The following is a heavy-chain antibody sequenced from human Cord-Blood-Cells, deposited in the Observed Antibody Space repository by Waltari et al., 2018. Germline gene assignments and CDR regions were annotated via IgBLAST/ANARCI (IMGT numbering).Heavy chain of an antibody. CDR3: VGGSWYSAFDI. CDR2: INSDGSST. D-gene: IGHD6-13*01. Sequence: EVQLVESGGGLVQPGGSLRLSCAASGFPLSSYCMPWVRQAPGKGLVWVSRINSDGSSTSYADSVKGRFTISRDNAKNTLYLQMNSLRAEDTAVYYCVGGSWYSAFDIWGQGTMVTVSS. J-gene: IGHJ3*02. V-gene: IGHV3-74*01. CDR1: GFPLSSYC.